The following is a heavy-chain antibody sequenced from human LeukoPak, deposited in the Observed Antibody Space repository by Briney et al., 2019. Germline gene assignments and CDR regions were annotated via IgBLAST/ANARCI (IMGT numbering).Heavy chain of an antibody. V-gene: IGHV3-23*01. CDR2: ISGSGGST. J-gene: IGHJ4*02. D-gene: IGHD6-13*01. CDR3: AKVDSSSWYRTLDY. Sequence: PGGSLRLSCAASGFTFSSYAMSWVRQAPGRGLEWVSAISGSGGSTYYADSVKGRFTISRDNSKNTLYLQVNSLRAEDTAVYYCAKVDSSSWYRTLDYWGQGTLVTVSS. CDR1: GFTFSSYA.